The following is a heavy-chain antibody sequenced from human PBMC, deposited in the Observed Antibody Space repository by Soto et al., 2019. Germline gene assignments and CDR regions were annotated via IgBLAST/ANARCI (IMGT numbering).Heavy chain of an antibody. CDR2: ISYDGSNK. V-gene: IGHV3-30-3*01. D-gene: IGHD3-22*01. CDR3: AREPIRVVTPKRTNYYYYYGMDV. Sequence: PGGSLRLSCAASGFTFSSYAMHWVRQAPGKGLEWVAVISYDGSNKYYADSVKGRFTISRDNSKNTLYLQMNSLRAEDTAVYYCAREPIRVVTPKRTNYYYYYGMDVWGQGTTVTVSS. J-gene: IGHJ6*02. CDR1: GFTFSSYA.